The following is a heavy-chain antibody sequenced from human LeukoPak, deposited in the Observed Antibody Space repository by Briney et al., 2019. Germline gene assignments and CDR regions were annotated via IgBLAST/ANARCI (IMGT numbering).Heavy chain of an antibody. D-gene: IGHD4-11*01. Sequence: PSETLSLTCTVSGASISSGRYFWGWVRQSAGKGLEWVGRIYASVTTNDNPSLNSRVTISVDTSKNQFSLKLNSVTAADTAVYYCARGYSNYHSYYYMDVWGKGTTVTVSS. CDR2: IYASVTT. CDR1: GASISSGRYF. J-gene: IGHJ6*03. V-gene: IGHV4-61*02. CDR3: ARGYSNYHSYYYMDV.